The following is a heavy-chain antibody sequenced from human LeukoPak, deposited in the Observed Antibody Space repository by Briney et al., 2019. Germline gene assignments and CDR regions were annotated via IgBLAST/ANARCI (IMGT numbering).Heavy chain of an antibody. V-gene: IGHV4-59*01. J-gene: IGHJ3*02. D-gene: IGHD3-22*01. CDR3: ARLLDYDSSGYPDTFDI. CDR1: RGSISPNY. CDR2: IYYIGST. Sequence: SETLSLTCTVSRGSISPNYWTWIRQPPGKGLEWIGYIYYIGSTNYNPSLKSRVTISLDTSRNLCSLRLSSVTAADTAVYYCARLLDYDSSGYPDTFDIWGQGTMVTVSS.